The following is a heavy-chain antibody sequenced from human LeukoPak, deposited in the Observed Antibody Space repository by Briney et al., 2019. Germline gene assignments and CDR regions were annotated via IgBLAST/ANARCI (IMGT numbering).Heavy chain of an antibody. V-gene: IGHV3-7*01. Sequence: PGGSLRPSCVASGFSFSSSYMSRVRQAPGKGLEWVANIKEDGKEKHYVDSVTGRFTISRDNAKSLLSLQMNSLRAEDTAVYYCARDGHPPPYQPLPPSTYYYYGMDVWGQGTTVTVSS. J-gene: IGHJ6*02. D-gene: IGHD2-2*01. CDR1: GFSFSSSY. CDR3: ARDGHPPPYQPLPPSTYYYYGMDV. CDR2: IKEDGKEK.